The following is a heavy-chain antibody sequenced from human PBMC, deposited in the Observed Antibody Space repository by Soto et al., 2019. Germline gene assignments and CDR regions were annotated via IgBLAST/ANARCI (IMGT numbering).Heavy chain of an antibody. J-gene: IGHJ5*01. CDR2: IYSGGIT. Sequence: GGSLRLSCAASGFTVSSNYMSWVRQAPRKGLEWVSVIYSGGITYYADSVKGRFTISRDNSKNTLYLQMNSLRAEDTAVYYCARAGYTWNWDSFGQGTLFTLSS. CDR1: GFTVSSNY. CDR3: ARAGYTWNWDS. V-gene: IGHV3-53*01. D-gene: IGHD1-7*01.